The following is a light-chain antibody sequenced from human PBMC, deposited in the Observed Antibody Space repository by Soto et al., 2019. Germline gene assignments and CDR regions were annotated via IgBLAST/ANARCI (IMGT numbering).Light chain of an antibody. V-gene: IGKV3-15*01. J-gene: IGKJ1*01. CDR3: QQYNHWPRT. CDR2: RAS. CDR1: QSISSY. Sequence: EVVMTQSPATLSVSPGERATLSCRASQSISSYLAWYQQKPDHAPRRLIYRASTRAAGIPARFSGRGSNTEFTFTISSLQSEDFAVYYCQQYNHWPRTFGQGTKVDIK.